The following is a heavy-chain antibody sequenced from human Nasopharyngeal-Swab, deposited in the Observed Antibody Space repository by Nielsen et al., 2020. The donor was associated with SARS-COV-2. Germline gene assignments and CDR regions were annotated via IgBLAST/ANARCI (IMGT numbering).Heavy chain of an antibody. J-gene: IGHJ4*02. CDR2: IYYSGST. CDR1: GGSISSSSYY. CDR3: AWVSMDFDY. V-gene: IGHV4-39*01. D-gene: IGHD5-24*01. Sequence: SETLSLTCTVSGGSISSSSYYWGWIRQPPGKGLEWIGSIYYSGSTYYNPSLKSRVTISVDTSKNQFSLKLSSVTAADTAVYYCAWVSMDFDYWGQGTLVTVSS.